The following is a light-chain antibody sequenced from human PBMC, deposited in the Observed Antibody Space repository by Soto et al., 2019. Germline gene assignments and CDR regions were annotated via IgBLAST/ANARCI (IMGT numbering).Light chain of an antibody. CDR2: DAS. Sequence: EIVMTQSPATLSVSRGERATLSCKASQSVSSNLAWYQQRPAQAPRLLIYDASTRATGIPARFSGSGSGTEFTLTISSLQSEDFAVYYCQQYNNWPLTITFGQGTRLEIK. CDR3: QQYNNWPLTIT. J-gene: IGKJ5*01. V-gene: IGKV3-15*01. CDR1: QSVSSN.